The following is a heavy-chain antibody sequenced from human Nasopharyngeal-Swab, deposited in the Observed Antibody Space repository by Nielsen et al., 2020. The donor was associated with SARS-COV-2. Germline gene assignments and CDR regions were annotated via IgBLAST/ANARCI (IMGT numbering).Heavy chain of an antibody. CDR1: GGSISSSSYY. Sequence: SESLSLTCTVSGGSISSSSYYWGWIRQPPGKGLEWIGSIYYSGSTYYNPSLKSRVTISVDTSKNQFSLKLSSVTAADTAVYYCARGVSAEYFQHWGQGTLVTVSS. CDR2: IYYSGST. V-gene: IGHV4-39*01. CDR3: ARGVSAEYFQH. J-gene: IGHJ1*01.